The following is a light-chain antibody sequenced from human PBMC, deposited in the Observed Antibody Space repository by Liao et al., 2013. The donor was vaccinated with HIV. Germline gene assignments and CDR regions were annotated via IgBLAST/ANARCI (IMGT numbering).Light chain of an antibody. Sequence: SYELTQPPSVSVAPGKTARVTCGGFNIGSKTVHWYQQKPGQAPVLVIYNDNDRPSGIPERFSGSNSGNTASLTISSVEAGDEADYYCQAWDSSTGVFGTGTKVTVL. V-gene: IGLV3-21*01. J-gene: IGLJ1*01. CDR3: QAWDSSTGV. CDR2: NDN. CDR1: NIGSKT.